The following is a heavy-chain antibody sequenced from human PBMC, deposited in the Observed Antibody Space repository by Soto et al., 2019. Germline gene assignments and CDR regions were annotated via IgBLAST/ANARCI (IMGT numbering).Heavy chain of an antibody. CDR2: IIPIFGTA. CDR1: GGTFSSYA. J-gene: IGHJ6*02. D-gene: IGHD6-19*01. CDR3: AREAEAVAGPPYGMDV. Sequence: QVQLVQSGAEVKKPGSSVKVSCKASGGTFSSYAISWVRQAPGQGLEWMGGIIPIFGTANYAQKFQGRVTITADESTSTAYMELRSLRSEDTAVYYCAREAEAVAGPPYGMDVWGQGTTVTVSS. V-gene: IGHV1-69*12.